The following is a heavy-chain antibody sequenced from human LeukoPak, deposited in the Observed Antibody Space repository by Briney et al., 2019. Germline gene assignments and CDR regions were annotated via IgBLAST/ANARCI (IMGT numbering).Heavy chain of an antibody. Sequence: SVKVSCKASGGTFSSYAISWVRQAPGQGLEWMGRIIPIFGTANYARKFQGRVTITTDESTSTAYMELSSLRFEDTAVYYCASDRLRGVRAFDIWGQGTMVTVSS. CDR3: ASDRLRGVRAFDI. V-gene: IGHV1-69*05. CDR1: GGTFSSYA. J-gene: IGHJ3*02. D-gene: IGHD3-10*01. CDR2: IIPIFGTA.